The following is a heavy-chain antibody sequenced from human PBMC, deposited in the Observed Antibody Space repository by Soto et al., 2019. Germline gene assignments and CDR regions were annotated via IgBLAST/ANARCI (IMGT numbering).Heavy chain of an antibody. CDR2: INHSGST. J-gene: IGHJ4*02. CDR1: GGSFSGYY. D-gene: IGHD2-15*01. Sequence: QVQLQQWGAGLLKPSETLSLTCAVYGGSFSGYYWSWIRQPPGKGLEWIGEINHSGSTNYNPSLKRRVTISVDTSKNPFSLKLSSVTAADTAVYYCARGPSRYCSGGSCYPRRYYFDYWGQGTLVTVSS. CDR3: ARGPSRYCSGGSCYPRRYYFDY. V-gene: IGHV4-34*01.